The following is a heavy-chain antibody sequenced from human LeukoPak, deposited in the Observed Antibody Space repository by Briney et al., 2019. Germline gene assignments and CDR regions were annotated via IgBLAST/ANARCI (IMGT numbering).Heavy chain of an antibody. V-gene: IGHV1-8*01. CDR2: MNPNSGHT. CDR1: GYTFTTND. Sequence: GASVKVSCKASGYTFTTNDINWVRQAAGQGLEWMGWMNPNSGHTDHAPKFQGRITMTRNTSINTAYMELSSLTSEDTAVYLCAREVSGDFALDSWGQGTLVTVSS. CDR3: AREVSGDFALDS. J-gene: IGHJ4*02.